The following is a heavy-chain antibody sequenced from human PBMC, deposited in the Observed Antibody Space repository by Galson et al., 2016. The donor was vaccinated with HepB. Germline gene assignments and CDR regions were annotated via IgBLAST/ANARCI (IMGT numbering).Heavy chain of an antibody. D-gene: IGHD2-21*02. CDR1: GFSLNTHGVG. CDR3: VQSRRVTTETSTFLAWFDP. J-gene: IGHJ5*02. Sequence: PALVKPTQTLTLTCTFSGFSLNTHGVGVGWIRQPPGKALEWLALIYWNGDSRLRPSPRSRLTITMDTSRTQVVLTMTNMDPVDTGTDYCVQSRRVTTETSTFLAWFDPWGQGALVTVSS. V-gene: IGHV2-5*04. CDR2: IYWNGDS.